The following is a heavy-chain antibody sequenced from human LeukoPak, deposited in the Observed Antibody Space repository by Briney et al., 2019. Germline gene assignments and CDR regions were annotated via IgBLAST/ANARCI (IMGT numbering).Heavy chain of an antibody. J-gene: IGHJ3*01. CDR3: VRGWGSNVYASAFDV. CDR2: IWHDGSHK. CDR1: GFTFSTYG. V-gene: IGHV3-33*01. D-gene: IGHD3-16*01. Sequence: GGSLRHSCAASGFTFSTYGMHWVRQAPGKGLEWVTVIWHDGSHKDYADSVKGRFTISRDNSKNTLYLQMNDLRAEDTAVYFCVRGWGSNVYASAFDVWGQGTIVTVSS.